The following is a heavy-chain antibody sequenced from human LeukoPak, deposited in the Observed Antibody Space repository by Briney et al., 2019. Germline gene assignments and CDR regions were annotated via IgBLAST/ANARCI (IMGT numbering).Heavy chain of an antibody. D-gene: IGHD3-3*01. CDR1: GGSFSGYY. Sequence: SLETLSLTCAVYGGSFSGYYWSWIRQPPGKGLEWIGEIKHSESTNYNPSLKSRVTISVDTSKNQFSLKLSSVTAADTAVYYCARLRELRFLEWFPRDYFDYWGQGTLAPDSS. CDR3: ARLRELRFLEWFPRDYFDY. CDR2: IKHSEST. J-gene: IGHJ4*02. V-gene: IGHV4-34*01.